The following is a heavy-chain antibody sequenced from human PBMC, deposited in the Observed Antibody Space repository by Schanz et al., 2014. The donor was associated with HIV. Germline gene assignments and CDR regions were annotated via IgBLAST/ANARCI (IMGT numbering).Heavy chain of an antibody. CDR2: ISDTGTTT. V-gene: IGHV3-11*01. D-gene: IGHD6-13*01. J-gene: IGHJ4*02. CDR1: GFTVSSNY. Sequence: VQLVESGGGLVKPGGSLRLSCAASGFTVSSNYMSWVRQAPGKGLEWVSYISDTGTTTYYADSVNGRFTISRDNAKNSMFLQMNSLRGEDTAVYYCAREKDLGYSSTLGFWGQGTLVTVSS. CDR3: AREKDLGYSSTLGF.